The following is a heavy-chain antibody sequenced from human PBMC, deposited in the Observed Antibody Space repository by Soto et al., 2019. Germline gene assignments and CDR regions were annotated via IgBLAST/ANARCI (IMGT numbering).Heavy chain of an antibody. Sequence: QVQLVQSGAEVKKPGSSVKVSCKASGGTFSSYAISWVRQAPGQGLEWMGGIIPIFGTANYAQKFQGRVTITADESTSTAYMELSSLRSEDTAGYYCATHEIDYGDYVGYGMDVWGQGTTVTVSS. D-gene: IGHD4-17*01. CDR2: IIPIFGTA. V-gene: IGHV1-69*12. J-gene: IGHJ6*02. CDR1: GGTFSSYA. CDR3: ATHEIDYGDYVGYGMDV.